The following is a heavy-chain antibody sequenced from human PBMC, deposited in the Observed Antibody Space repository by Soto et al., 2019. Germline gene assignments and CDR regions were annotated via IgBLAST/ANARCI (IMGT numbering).Heavy chain of an antibody. CDR1: GYSFPSYW. J-gene: IGHJ6*02. CDR3: ATREYYYYGMDV. V-gene: IGHV5-10-1*01. CDR2: IDPSDSYT. Sequence: GGSLKISCQGSGYSFPSYWISWVRQMPGKGLEWMGRIDPSDSYTNYSPSFQGHVTISADKSISTAYLQWSSLKASDTAMYYCATREYYYYGMDVWGQGTTVTVSS.